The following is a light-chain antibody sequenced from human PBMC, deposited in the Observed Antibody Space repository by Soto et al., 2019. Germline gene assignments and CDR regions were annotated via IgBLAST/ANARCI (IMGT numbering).Light chain of an antibody. CDR3: LKYNSFPWT. Sequence: DIQMTQSPSTLSASVGDRVTITCRASQSVNNWLAWYQQKPGKAPKLLIYDASNLESGVPSRFSGSGSGTDFTLTISSLQPDDFETYYCLKYNSFPWTFGQGTKV. CDR2: DAS. J-gene: IGKJ1*01. CDR1: QSVNNW. V-gene: IGKV1-5*01.